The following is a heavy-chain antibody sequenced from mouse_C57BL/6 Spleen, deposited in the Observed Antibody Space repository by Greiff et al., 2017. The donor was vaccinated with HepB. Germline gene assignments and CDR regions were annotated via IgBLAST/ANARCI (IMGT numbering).Heavy chain of an antibody. V-gene: IGHV1-64*01. CDR3: GTDYGSSSDY. D-gene: IGHD1-1*01. CDR2: IHPNSGST. Sequence: VQLQQPGAELVKPGASVKLSCKASGYTFTSYWMHWVKQRPGQGLEWIGMIHPNSGSTNYNEKFKSKATLTVDKSSSTAYMQLSSLTSEDSAVYYCGTDYGSSSDYWGQGTTLTVSS. J-gene: IGHJ2*01. CDR1: GYTFTSYW.